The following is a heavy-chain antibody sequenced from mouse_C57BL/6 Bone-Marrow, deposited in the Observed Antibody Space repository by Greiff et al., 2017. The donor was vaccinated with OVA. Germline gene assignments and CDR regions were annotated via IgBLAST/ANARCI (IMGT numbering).Heavy chain of an antibody. D-gene: IGHD2-2*01. CDR3: ARHVYYGYDNWYFDV. CDR1: EYEFPSHD. V-gene: IGHV5-2*01. Sequence: EVKVVESGGGLVQPGESLKLSCESNEYEFPSHDMSWVRKTPEKRLELVAAINSDGGSTYYPDTMERRFIISRDNTKKTLYLQMSSLRSEDTALYYCARHVYYGYDNWYFDVWGTGTTVTVSS. J-gene: IGHJ1*03. CDR2: INSDGGST.